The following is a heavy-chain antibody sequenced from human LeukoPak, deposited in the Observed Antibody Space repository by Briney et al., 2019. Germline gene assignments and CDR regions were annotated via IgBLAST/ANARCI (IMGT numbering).Heavy chain of an antibody. V-gene: IGHV3-53*01. CDR2: IYSDNT. Sequence: PGGSLRLSCAASGFTFSTSGRNWVRQAPGRGLEWVSFIYSDNTHYSDSVKGRFTISRDNSKNTLYLQMNSLRAEDTAVYYCAKGSSTVSGTEFDYWGQGTLVIVSS. D-gene: IGHD4-11*01. J-gene: IGHJ4*02. CDR1: GFTFSTSG. CDR3: AKGSSTVSGTEFDY.